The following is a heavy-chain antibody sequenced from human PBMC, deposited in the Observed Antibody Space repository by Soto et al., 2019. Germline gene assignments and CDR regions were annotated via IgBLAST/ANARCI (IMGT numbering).Heavy chain of an antibody. Sequence: QIQLVQSGAEVKPPGASVKVSCKASGYTFSHHGLSWVRQAPGQGLEWMGWISAFTGATDYALNXQXXXNXXTHKSPSTGYSELRSHRSDDTAVYYCAKDRPRLTQQFQDVSWGQGTLVTVSS. D-gene: IGHD6-13*01. CDR2: ISAFTGAT. CDR1: GYTFSHHG. CDR3: AKDRPRLTQQFQDVS. V-gene: IGHV1-18*01. J-gene: IGHJ5*02.